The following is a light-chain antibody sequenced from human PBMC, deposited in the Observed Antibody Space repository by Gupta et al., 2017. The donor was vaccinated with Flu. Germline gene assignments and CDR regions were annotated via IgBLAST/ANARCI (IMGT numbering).Light chain of an antibody. CDR1: SDVGRNNY. CDR2: DDS. Sequence: SDVGRNNYVSWYQQHPGKAPEVMIYDDSKRPSGVPERFSGSKSGKTASLTISGLQAEDEADYYCCSKGGSYIYWVFGGGTKLTVL. CDR3: CSKGGSYIYWV. J-gene: IGLJ3*02. V-gene: IGLV2-11*01.